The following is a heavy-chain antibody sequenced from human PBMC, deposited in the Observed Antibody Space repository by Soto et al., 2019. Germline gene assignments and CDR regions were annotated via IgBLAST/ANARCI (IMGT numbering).Heavy chain of an antibody. CDR2: IYYSGRS. J-gene: IGHJ6*02. CDR1: GGSIGRNNW. Sequence: SETLSLTCAVSGGSIGRNNWWSWVRQPPGKGLEWIGEIYYSGRSDYNPSLKSRVTISIDQSKNQLSLKLTSVTAADTAVYYCARAPYSYYALDVWGQGTTVTVSS. CDR3: ARAPYSYYALDV. V-gene: IGHV4-4*02.